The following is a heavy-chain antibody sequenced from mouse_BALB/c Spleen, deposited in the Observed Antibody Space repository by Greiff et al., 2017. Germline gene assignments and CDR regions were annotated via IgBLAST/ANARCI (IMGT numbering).Heavy chain of an antibody. CDR3: ARENYRYGGGFDY. J-gene: IGHJ2*01. CDR1: GFSLTSYG. D-gene: IGHD2-14*01. V-gene: IGHV2-9*02. CDR2: IWAGGST. Sequence: VKLMESGPGLVAPSQSLSITCTVSGFSLTSYGVHWVRQPPGKGLEWLGVIWAGGSTNYNSALMSRLSISKDNSKSQVFLKMNSLQTDDTAMYYCARENYRYGGGFDYWGQGTTLTVSS.